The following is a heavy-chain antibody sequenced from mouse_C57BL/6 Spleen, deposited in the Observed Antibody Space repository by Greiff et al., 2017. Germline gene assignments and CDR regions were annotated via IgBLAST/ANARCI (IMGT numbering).Heavy chain of an antibody. V-gene: IGHV5-4*01. CDR1: GFTFSSYA. D-gene: IGHD1-1*01. CDR3: ARDYYGTLYYFAY. J-gene: IGHJ2*01. CDR2: ISDGGSYT. Sequence: EVKVVESGGGLVKPGGSLKLSCAASGFTFSSYAMSWVRQTPEKRLEWVATISDGGSYTYYPENVKGRFTISRDNAKNNLYLQMSHLKSEDTAMYYCARDYYGTLYYFAYWGQGTTLTVSS.